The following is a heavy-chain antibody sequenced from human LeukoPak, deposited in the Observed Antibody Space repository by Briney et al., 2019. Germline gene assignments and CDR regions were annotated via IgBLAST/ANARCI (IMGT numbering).Heavy chain of an antibody. Sequence: GGSLRPSCAASGFTLTNYAMTWVRQAPGKGVEGVAATVGIGPDTYHADSVKGRFTISRDNSKNILYLQMNSLRAEDTAVYYCARESGYKGLWFNYCGQGTLVTVSS. CDR1: GFTLTNYA. CDR3: ARESGYKGLWFNY. D-gene: IGHD5-12*01. J-gene: IGHJ4*02. V-gene: IGHV3-23*01. CDR2: TVGIGPDT.